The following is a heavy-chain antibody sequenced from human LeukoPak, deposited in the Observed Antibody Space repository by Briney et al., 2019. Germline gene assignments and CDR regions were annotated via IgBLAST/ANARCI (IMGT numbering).Heavy chain of an antibody. CDR1: GFTFSTSS. D-gene: IGHD6-19*01. CDR3: AKDGVSGYSSGWYWDY. Sequence: GGSLRLSCAASGFTFSTSSMNWVRQAPGKGLEWVSSITSSSSYIYYADSVKGRFTISRDNAKNSLYLQMNSLRAEDTALYYCAKDGVSGYSSGWYWDYWGQGTLVTVSS. CDR2: ITSSSSYI. J-gene: IGHJ4*02. V-gene: IGHV3-21*04.